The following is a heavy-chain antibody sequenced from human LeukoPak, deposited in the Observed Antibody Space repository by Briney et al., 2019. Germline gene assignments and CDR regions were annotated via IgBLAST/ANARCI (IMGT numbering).Heavy chain of an antibody. V-gene: IGHV1-69*13. CDR3: ARVDYSSGWYEDY. Sequence: SVKVSCKASGYTFTGYYMHWVRQAPGQGLEWMGGIIPIFGTANYAQKFQGRVTITADESTSTAYMELSSLRSEDTAVYYYARVDYSSGWYEDYWGQGTLVTVSS. D-gene: IGHD6-19*01. CDR1: GYTFTGYY. J-gene: IGHJ4*02. CDR2: IIPIFGTA.